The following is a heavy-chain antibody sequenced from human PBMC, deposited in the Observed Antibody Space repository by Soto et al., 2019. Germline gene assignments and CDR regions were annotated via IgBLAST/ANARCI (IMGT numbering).Heavy chain of an antibody. Sequence: QVQLVESGGGVVQPGRSLRLSCAASGFTLRDYVLHWFRQAPGKGLEWVALISNDGQNKQYADSVKGRLTICRDNSKITLYVQIDSLRAEDTAVYYCVRESGSSGRAGCFDPWGQGTMVTVSS. D-gene: IGHD3-10*01. CDR2: ISNDGQNK. V-gene: IGHV3-30*03. CDR1: GFTLRDYV. J-gene: IGHJ5*02. CDR3: VRESGSSGRAGCFDP.